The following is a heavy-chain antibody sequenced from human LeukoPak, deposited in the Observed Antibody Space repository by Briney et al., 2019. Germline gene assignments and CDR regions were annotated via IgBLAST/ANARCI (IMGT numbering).Heavy chain of an antibody. Sequence: ASVKVSCKASGYTFTSYDINWARQATGQGLEWMGWMNPNSGNTGYAQKFQGRVTMTRNTSISTAYMELSSLRSEDTAVYYCARSTVVTREFDYWGQGTLVTVSS. D-gene: IGHD4-23*01. J-gene: IGHJ4*02. V-gene: IGHV1-8*01. CDR2: MNPNSGNT. CDR1: GYTFTSYD. CDR3: ARSTVVTREFDY.